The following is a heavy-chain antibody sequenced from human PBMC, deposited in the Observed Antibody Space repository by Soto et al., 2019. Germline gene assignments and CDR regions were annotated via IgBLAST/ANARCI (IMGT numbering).Heavy chain of an antibody. CDR1: GYTFTSYQ. D-gene: IGHD6-13*01. V-gene: IGHV1-46*03. Sequence: SVKVSCRASGYTFTSYQMHGVRQALGQGLEWMGIINPSGGSTSYAQKFQGRVTMTRDTSTSTVYMELSSLRSEDTAVYYCARLDSIAAARGFDPRGQRTLVTVSS. CDR2: INPSGGST. CDR3: ARLDSIAAARGFDP. J-gene: IGHJ5*02.